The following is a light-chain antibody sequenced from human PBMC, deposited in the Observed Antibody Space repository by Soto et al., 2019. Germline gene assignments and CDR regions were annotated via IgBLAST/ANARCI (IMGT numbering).Light chain of an antibody. J-gene: IGLJ1*01. CDR3: SSYGGSSTYV. V-gene: IGLV2-8*01. CDR2: EVN. CDR1: ISDVGGYNY. Sequence: QSVLTQPPSASGSPGQSVTISCTGTISDVGGYNYVAWYQQHPGKAPKLMIYEVNKRPSGVPDRFSGSKSGSTASLTVSGLQAEDEADYYCSSYGGSSTYVFGTGTKVTVL.